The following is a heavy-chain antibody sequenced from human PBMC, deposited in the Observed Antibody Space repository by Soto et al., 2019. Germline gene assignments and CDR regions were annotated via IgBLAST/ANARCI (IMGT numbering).Heavy chain of an antibody. Sequence: EVQLVESGGGLVQRGGSLRLSCAASGFTFSDYWMHWVRQAPGKGPVWLSRINGDGSNTNHEHFVKGRFTISRDNAKNTLYLQINSLRAEDTAVYYCVRSMTTLTIDWLDPWGRGTQVTVSS. CDR3: VRSMTTLTIDWLDP. CDR1: GFTFSDYW. CDR2: INGDGSNT. V-gene: IGHV3-74*01. J-gene: IGHJ5*02. D-gene: IGHD4-17*01.